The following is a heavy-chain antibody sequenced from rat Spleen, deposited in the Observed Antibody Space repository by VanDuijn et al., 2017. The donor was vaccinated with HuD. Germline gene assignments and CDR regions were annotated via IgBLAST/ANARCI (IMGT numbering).Heavy chain of an antibody. CDR2: ISYDGGSI. Sequence: EVQLVESDGDLVQPGRSLKLSCAASGFTFSDYYMAWVRQAPTRGLEWVATISYDGGSIYYRDSVKGRFTISRDNAENTVYLQMSGLRSEDTATYYCVKGSDWFAYWGQGTLVTVSS. CDR3: VKGSDWFAY. J-gene: IGHJ3*01. V-gene: IGHV5-29*01. CDR1: GFTFSDYY.